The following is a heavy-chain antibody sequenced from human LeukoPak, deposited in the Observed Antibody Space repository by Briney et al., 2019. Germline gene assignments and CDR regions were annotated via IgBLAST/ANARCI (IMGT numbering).Heavy chain of an antibody. Sequence: ASVKVSCKASGYTFTGYYMHWVRQAPGQGLEWMGWTNPNSGGTNYAQKFQGRVTMTRDTSISTAYMELSRLRSDDTAVYYCARDRGYPYYFDYWGQGTLVTVSS. D-gene: IGHD5-12*01. CDR2: TNPNSGGT. V-gene: IGHV1-2*02. CDR3: ARDRGYPYYFDY. CDR1: GYTFTGYY. J-gene: IGHJ4*02.